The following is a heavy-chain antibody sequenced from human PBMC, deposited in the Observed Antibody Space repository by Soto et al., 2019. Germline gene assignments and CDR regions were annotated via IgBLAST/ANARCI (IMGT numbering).Heavy chain of an antibody. J-gene: IGHJ4*02. CDR1: GFPFSNYG. CDR3: ARDGPEGRVGDY. Sequence: EVQLLESGGDFVQPGGSLRLSCAASGFPFSNYGMTWVRQAPGKGLVWVSTINNGGVTYYAASVKGRFSISRDNSDNTVFLQMSSLTDEDTAVYSCARDGPEGRVGDYWGQGTLVTVPS. V-gene: IGHV3-23*01. CDR2: INNGGVT.